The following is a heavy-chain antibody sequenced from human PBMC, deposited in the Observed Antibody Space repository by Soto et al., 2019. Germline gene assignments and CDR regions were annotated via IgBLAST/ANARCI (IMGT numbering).Heavy chain of an antibody. D-gene: IGHD4-17*01. J-gene: IGHJ6*02. CDR2: ISYTGSA. CDR1: GGSINYSY. Sequence: SETLSLTCTVSGGSINYSYWTWIRQPPGKGLEWIGYISYTGSANYNASLKSRLTISVDTSKNQFSLKLSSVTAADTALYYRARVNYGDYYYGMDVWGQGTTVTVSS. CDR3: ARVNYGDYYYGMDV. V-gene: IGHV4-59*01.